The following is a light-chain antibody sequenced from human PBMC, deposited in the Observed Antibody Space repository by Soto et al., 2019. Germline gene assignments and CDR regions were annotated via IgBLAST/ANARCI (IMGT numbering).Light chain of an antibody. J-gene: IGLJ1*01. V-gene: IGLV1-40*01. Sequence: QSALTQPPSVSGAPGQTVSISCTGSNSNLGAGYDVNWYQHLPGRAPTLLISDNTNRPSGVPDRFSGSKSGTSASLAISGLHSEDEADYYCQSYDNSLRAYVFGPGTKLTVL. CDR3: QSYDNSLRAYV. CDR1: NSNLGAGYD. CDR2: DNT.